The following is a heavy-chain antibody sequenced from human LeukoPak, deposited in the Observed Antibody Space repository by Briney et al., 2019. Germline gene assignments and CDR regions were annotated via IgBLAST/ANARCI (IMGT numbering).Heavy chain of an antibody. CDR3: ARDRGYCSSTSCFLNWFDP. CDR2: ISAYNGNT. CDR1: GYTFTSYG. V-gene: IGHV1-18*01. J-gene: IGHJ5*02. Sequence: GASVKVSCKASGYTFTSYGISWVRQAPGQGLEWMGWISAYNGNTNYAQKLQGRVTMTTDTSTSTAYMELRSLRSDDTAVYYCARDRGYCSSTSCFLNWFDPWGQGTLVTVSS. D-gene: IGHD2-2*01.